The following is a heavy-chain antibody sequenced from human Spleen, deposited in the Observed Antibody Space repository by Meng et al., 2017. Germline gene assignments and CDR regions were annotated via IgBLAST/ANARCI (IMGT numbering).Heavy chain of an antibody. CDR3: ARWSGSHFDY. D-gene: IGHD1-26*01. CDR2: IYRGGDT. J-gene: IGHJ4*02. Sequence: GGSLRLSCAASGLTVSTYHMSWVRQTPRKGLECVSIIYRGGDTYHADSVKGRFTISRDNSKNTVCLQMNSLRAEDTAVYYCARWSGSHFDYWGQGTLVTVSS. V-gene: IGHV3-53*01. CDR1: GLTVSTYH.